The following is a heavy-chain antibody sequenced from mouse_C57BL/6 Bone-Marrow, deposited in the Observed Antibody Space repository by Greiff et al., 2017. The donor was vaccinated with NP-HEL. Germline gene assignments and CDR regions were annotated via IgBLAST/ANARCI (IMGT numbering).Heavy chain of an antibody. J-gene: IGHJ4*01. CDR2: INTNNGGT. V-gene: IGHV1-26*01. CDR1: GYTFTDYY. CDR3: ALYGNYGDY. Sequence: EVQLQQSGPELVKPGASVKISCKASGYTFTDYYMNWVKQSHGKSLEWIGDINTNNGGTSYNQKFKGKATLTVDKSSSTAYMELRSLTSEDSAVYYCALYGNYGDYWGQGTSVTVSS. D-gene: IGHD2-1*01.